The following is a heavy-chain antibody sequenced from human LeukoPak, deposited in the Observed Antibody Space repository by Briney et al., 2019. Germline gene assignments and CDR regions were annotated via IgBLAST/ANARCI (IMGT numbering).Heavy chain of an antibody. D-gene: IGHD6-13*01. V-gene: IGHV4-4*02. CDR1: GVSISSSNW. Sequence: SETLSLTCAVSGVSISSSNWWSWVRQPPGKGLEWIGEIYHSGSTNYNPSLKGRVTISVDKSKNQFSLKLSSVTAADTAVYYCARVARPRYSSTEDDAFDIWGQGTMVTVSS. CDR3: ARVARPRYSSTEDDAFDI. J-gene: IGHJ3*02. CDR2: IYHSGST.